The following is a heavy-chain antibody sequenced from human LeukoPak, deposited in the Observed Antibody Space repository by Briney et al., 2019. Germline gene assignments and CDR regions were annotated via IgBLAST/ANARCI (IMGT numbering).Heavy chain of an antibody. D-gene: IGHD5-12*01. Sequence: GGSLRLSCVASGFTFSYYSMNWVRQAPGKGLEWVSYISSISGEIWYADSVKGRFTISRDDAKNSLYLQMNSLRDEDTAVYYCARDHGYAFDYWGQGTLVTVSS. CDR2: ISSISGEI. V-gene: IGHV3-48*02. CDR3: ARDHGYAFDY. J-gene: IGHJ4*02. CDR1: GFTFSYYS.